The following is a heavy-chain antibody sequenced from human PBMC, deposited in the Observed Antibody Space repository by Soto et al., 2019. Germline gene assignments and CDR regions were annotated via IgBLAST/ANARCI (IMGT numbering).Heavy chain of an antibody. D-gene: IGHD1-1*01. J-gene: IGHJ4*02. CDR2: ISPKSGGP. Sequence: QVQLVQSGAEVKESGASVKVSCKASGYTFTGYYIHWVRQAPGQGFEWVGEISPKSGGPRYAQKFQGRVAMTKDTSISTVYMELTNLSPDDTAVYYCGRGRSGERVVFYWGQGTLVTVHS. CDR3: GRGRSGERVVFY. V-gene: IGHV1-2*02. CDR1: GYTFTGYY.